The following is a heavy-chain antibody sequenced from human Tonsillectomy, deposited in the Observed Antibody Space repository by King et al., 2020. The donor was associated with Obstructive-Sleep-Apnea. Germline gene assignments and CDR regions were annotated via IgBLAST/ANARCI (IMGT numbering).Heavy chain of an antibody. J-gene: IGHJ4*02. Sequence: VQLVESGGGLVQSGGSLRLSCAASGFTFSDYWMTWVRQAPGKGLEWVANIKQDGSEKYYVDSVKGRFTISRDNADNSLSLQMDSLRAEDTAVYYCAKGSYRHDYWGQGTLVTVSP. CDR3: AKGSYRHDY. CDR1: GFTFSDYW. CDR2: IKQDGSEK. D-gene: IGHD3-16*02. V-gene: IGHV3-7*01.